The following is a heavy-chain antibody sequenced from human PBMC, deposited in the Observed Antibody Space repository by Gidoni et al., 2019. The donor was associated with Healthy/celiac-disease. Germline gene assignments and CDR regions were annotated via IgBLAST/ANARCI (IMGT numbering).Heavy chain of an antibody. CDR2: IRSKAYGGTT. V-gene: IGHV3-49*04. CDR3: TRGGVAPFFDY. D-gene: IGHD2-15*01. CDR1: GFTFGDYA. J-gene: IGHJ4*02. Sequence: EVQLVESGGGLVQPGRSLRLSCTASGFTFGDYAMSWVRQAPGKGLEWVGFIRSKAYGGTTEYAASVKGRFTISRDDSKSIAYLQMNSLKTEDTAVYYCTRGGVAPFFDYWGQGTLVTVSS.